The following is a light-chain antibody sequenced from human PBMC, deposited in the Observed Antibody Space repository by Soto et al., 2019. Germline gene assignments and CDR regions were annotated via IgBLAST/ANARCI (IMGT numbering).Light chain of an antibody. V-gene: IGKV4-1*01. CDR2: WAS. J-gene: IGKJ4*01. Sequence: DIVMTQSPDSLAVSLGERATINCKSSQSVLYSSNNKHYLAWYQQKPGQPPQLLIYWASNRESGVPDRVSGSGSGTDFTLSISSLQAEDVAVYYCQQYYSPPLTFGGGTKVEIK. CDR1: QSVLYSSNNKHY. CDR3: QQYYSPPLT.